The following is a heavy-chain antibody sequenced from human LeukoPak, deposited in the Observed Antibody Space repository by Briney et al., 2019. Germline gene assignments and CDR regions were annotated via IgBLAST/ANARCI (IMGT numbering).Heavy chain of an antibody. CDR3: ARDQATRDAFDI. CDR2: ISAYNGNT. V-gene: IGHV1-18*01. Sequence: ASVKVSCKATGYTFTSYGISWVRQAPGQGLEWMGWISAYNGNTNYAQKLQGRVTMTTDTSTSTAYMELRSLRSDDTAVYYCARDQATRDAFDIWGQGTMVTVSS. CDR1: GYTFTSYG. D-gene: IGHD5-12*01. J-gene: IGHJ3*02.